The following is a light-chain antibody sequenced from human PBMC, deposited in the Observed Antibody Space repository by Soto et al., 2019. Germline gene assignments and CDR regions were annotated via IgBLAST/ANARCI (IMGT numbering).Light chain of an antibody. V-gene: IGKV3-20*01. Sequence: EIVLTQSPGTRSLSPGDTATLSCRASQSVSTNYLAWYQQKPGQAPRLLIYGASSRATGIPDRFRGSGSGTDFTLTISRLEPEDFAVYHCQQYSTSPWTFGQGTKVDIK. CDR1: QSVSTNY. CDR2: GAS. J-gene: IGKJ1*01. CDR3: QQYSTSPWT.